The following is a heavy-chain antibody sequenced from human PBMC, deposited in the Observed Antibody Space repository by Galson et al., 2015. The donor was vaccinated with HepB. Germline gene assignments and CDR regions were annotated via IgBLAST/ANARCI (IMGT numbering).Heavy chain of an antibody. CDR3: AADSSGYLGAFEI. Sequence: SVKVSCKASGYTFTGYYMHWVRQAPGQGLEWMVCINPNSGGTNYAQKFQGRVTMTRDTSISTAYMELSRLRSDDTAVYYCAADSSGYLGAFEIWGQGTMVTVSS. CDR1: GYTFTGYY. CDR2: INPNSGGT. J-gene: IGHJ3*02. V-gene: IGHV1-2*02. D-gene: IGHD3-22*01.